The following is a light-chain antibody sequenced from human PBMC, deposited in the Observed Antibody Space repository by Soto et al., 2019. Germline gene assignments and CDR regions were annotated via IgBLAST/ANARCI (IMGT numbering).Light chain of an antibody. J-gene: IGLJ3*02. CDR3: SSYTTSSTWV. CDR2: DVN. V-gene: IGLV2-14*03. Sequence: QSALTQPASVSGSPGQSITISCTGTSNDIGTYNYVSWYQQHPGKAPKLMIYDVNNRPSGVSDRFSGSKSGNTAFLTISGLQAGDEADYHCSSYTTSSTWVFGGGTKRTVL. CDR1: SNDIGTYNY.